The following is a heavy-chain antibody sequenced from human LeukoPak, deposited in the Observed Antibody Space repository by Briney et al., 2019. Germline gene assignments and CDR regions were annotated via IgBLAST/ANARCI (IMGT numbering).Heavy chain of an antibody. CDR3: ARQAYYYGSGSYSLPDY. V-gene: IGHV4-39*07. CDR1: GGSISSSSYY. CDR2: IYYSGST. Sequence: PSETLSLTCTVSGGSISSSSYYWGWIRQPPGKGLEWIGSIYYSGSTYYNPSLKSRVTISVDTSKNQFSLKLSSVTAADTAVYYCARQAYYYGSGSYSLPDYWGQGTLVTVSS. D-gene: IGHD3-10*01. J-gene: IGHJ4*02.